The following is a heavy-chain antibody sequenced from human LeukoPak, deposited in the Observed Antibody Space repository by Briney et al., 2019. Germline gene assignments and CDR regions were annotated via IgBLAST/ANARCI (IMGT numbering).Heavy chain of an antibody. J-gene: IGHJ4*02. D-gene: IGHD3-10*01. CDR1: GFNFNINW. CDR3: AKDRVGGSYNY. V-gene: IGHV3-7*01. CDR2: IKEDGSQQ. Sequence: GGSLRLSCAASGFNFNINWMSWARQAPGKGLEWVANIKEDGSQQNYVDSVKGRFTISRDNAKNSVYLQMNNLRADDTAVYYCAKDRVGGSYNYWGQGTLVTVSS.